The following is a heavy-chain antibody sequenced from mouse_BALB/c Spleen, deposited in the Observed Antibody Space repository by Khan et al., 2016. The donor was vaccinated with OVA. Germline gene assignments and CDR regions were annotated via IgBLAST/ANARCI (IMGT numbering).Heavy chain of an antibody. CDR1: GYTFTAYV. J-gene: IGHJ2*01. Sequence: VQLQQSGPELVKPGASVKMSCTASGYTFTAYVIHWVKQKPGQGLDWIGYIYPFNDDTKYNEKFKGKATLTSDKSSSTAYMELSSLTSEDSAVYYCARNYRYYVYFDSWGQGTTLTVSS. D-gene: IGHD2-14*01. CDR2: IYPFNDDT. CDR3: ARNYRYYVYFDS. V-gene: IGHV1S136*01.